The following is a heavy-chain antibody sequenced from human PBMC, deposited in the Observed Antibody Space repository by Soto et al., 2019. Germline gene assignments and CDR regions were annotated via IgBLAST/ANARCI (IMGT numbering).Heavy chain of an antibody. V-gene: IGHV1-18*01. D-gene: IGHD2-8*01. CDR1: GYTFTSYG. CDR3: ARGMYGDY. Sequence: QVHLVQSGAEVKKPGASVKVSCKASGYTFTSYGITWVRQAPGQGLEWMGWISAHNGNPDYAPKLQGRGIVTRDTSTSTAYMELRSLISDDTAVYYCARGMYGDYWGQGALVTVSS. J-gene: IGHJ4*02. CDR2: ISAHNGNP.